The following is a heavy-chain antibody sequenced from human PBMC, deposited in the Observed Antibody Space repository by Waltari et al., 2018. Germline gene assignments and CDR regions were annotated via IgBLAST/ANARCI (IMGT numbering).Heavy chain of an antibody. CDR2: IYYSGST. V-gene: IGHV4-39*07. CDR3: ARTAYDHLTGYPTLDH. Sequence: QVQLQESGPGLVKPSATLSLTCSVSGAYFASSSHSWGWVRQPPGKGLEWIGSIYYSGSTYYNPSLKSRVNMSVDTANYQFSLKVTSVTAADTAIYYCARTAYDHLTGYPTLDHWGQGILVTVSS. J-gene: IGHJ4*02. D-gene: IGHD3-9*01. CDR1: GAYFASSSHS.